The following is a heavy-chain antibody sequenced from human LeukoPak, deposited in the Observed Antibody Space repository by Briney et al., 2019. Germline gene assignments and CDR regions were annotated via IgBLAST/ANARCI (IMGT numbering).Heavy chain of an antibody. CDR3: AKDIRRLRDGSSWSPHFDY. D-gene: IGHD6-13*01. V-gene: IGHV3-9*03. CDR2: ISWNSGSI. CDR1: GFTFDDYA. J-gene: IGHJ4*02. Sequence: GGSLRLSCAASGFTFDDYAMHWVRQAPGKGLEWVSGISWNSGSIGYADSVKGRFTISRDNAKNSLYLQMNSLRAEDMASYYCAKDIRRLRDGSSWSPHFDYWGQGTLVTVSS.